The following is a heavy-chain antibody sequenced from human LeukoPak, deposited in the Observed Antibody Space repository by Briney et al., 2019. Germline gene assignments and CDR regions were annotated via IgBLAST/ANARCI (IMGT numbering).Heavy chain of an antibody. J-gene: IGHJ4*02. D-gene: IGHD3-10*01. CDR3: ARDHSAMVRGVTLFDN. V-gene: IGHV3-33*01. Sequence: GGSLRLSCAASGFTFSSYGMHWVRQAPGKGLEWVAVTYYDGSNKYYADSVEGRFTISRDNSKNTLYLQMNSLRAEDTAVYYCARDHSAMVRGVTLFDNWGQGTLVTVSS. CDR2: TYYDGSNK. CDR1: GFTFSSYG.